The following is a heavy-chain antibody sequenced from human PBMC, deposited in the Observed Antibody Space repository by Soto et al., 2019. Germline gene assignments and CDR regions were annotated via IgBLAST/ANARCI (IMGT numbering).Heavy chain of an antibody. CDR3: ARAATTVTTTRYFLP. D-gene: IGHD4-17*01. Sequence: QVQLVQSGAEVKKLGASVKVSCKASGYTFTTYGISWVRQAPGQGLEWMGWIGVDNGNTNYAQKFQGRVTMTTDTSTSTAYMELRSLRSDDTAVYYCARAATTVTTTRYFLPWGQGTLVTVSS. CDR1: GYTFTTYG. J-gene: IGHJ1*01. V-gene: IGHV1-18*01. CDR2: IGVDNGNT.